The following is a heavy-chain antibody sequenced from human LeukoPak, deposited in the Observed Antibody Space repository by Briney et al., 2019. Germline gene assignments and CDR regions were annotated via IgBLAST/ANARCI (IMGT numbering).Heavy chain of an antibody. CDR1: GFTFDDYG. V-gene: IGHV3-20*04. CDR2: INWNGGST. CDR3: ARDSTHRYYYGSSGSDGGAWFDP. Sequence: GGSLRLSCAASGFTFDDYGMSWVRQAPGKGLEWVSGINWNGGSTGYADSVKGRFTISRDNAKNSLYLQMNSLRAEDTALYYCARDSTHRYYYGSSGSDGGAWFDPWGQGTLVTVSS. D-gene: IGHD3-22*01. J-gene: IGHJ5*02.